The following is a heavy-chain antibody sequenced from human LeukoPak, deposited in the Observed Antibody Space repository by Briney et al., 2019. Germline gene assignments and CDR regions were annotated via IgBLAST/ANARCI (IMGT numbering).Heavy chain of an antibody. CDR1: AFTFRSYG. CDR3: AKAGGIYCSGGSCYYYYMDV. V-gene: IGHV3-30*02. D-gene: IGHD2-15*01. CDR2: IRYYGSNK. J-gene: IGHJ6*03. Sequence: GGSLRLSCAASAFTFRSYGMHRVRQAPAKGLERVAFIRYYGSNKYYADSVKGRFTISRDNSKNTLYLQMNSLRAEDTAVYYCAKAGGIYCSGGSCYYYYMDVWGKGTTVTISS.